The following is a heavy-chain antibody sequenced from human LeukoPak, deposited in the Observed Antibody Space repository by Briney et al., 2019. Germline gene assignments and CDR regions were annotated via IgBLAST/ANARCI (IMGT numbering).Heavy chain of an antibody. CDR3: ARPTTVTTDDAFDI. CDR2: ISYDGSNK. D-gene: IGHD4-17*01. J-gene: IGHJ3*02. CDR1: GFTFSSYA. Sequence: PGGSLRLSCAASGFTFSSYAMHWVRQAPGKGLEWVSVISYDGSNKYYADSVKGRFTISRDNSKNTLYLQMNSLRAEDTAVYYCARPTTVTTDDAFDIWGQGTMVTVSS. V-gene: IGHV3-30-3*01.